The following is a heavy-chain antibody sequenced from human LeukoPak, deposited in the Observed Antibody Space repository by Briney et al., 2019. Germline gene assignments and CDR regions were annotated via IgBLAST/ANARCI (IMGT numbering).Heavy chain of an antibody. CDR1: GFTFSSYS. V-gene: IGHV3-21*01. J-gene: IGHJ6*03. Sequence: PGGSLRLSCAASGFTFSSYSMNWVRQAPGKGLEWVSSISSSSSYIYYADSVKGRFTISRDNAKNSLYLQMNSLRAEDTAVYYCAKGGGPIAAAGRRGYYYYYYMDVWGKGTTVTISS. CDR2: ISSSSSYI. D-gene: IGHD6-13*01. CDR3: AKGGGPIAAAGRRGYYYYYYMDV.